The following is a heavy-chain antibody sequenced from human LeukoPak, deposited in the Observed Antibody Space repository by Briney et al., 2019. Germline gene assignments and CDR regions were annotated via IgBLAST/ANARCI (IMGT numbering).Heavy chain of an antibody. V-gene: IGHV3-11*04. J-gene: IGHJ4*02. CDR3: ASMLCSTSSCWIDF. D-gene: IGHD2-2*01. CDR2: IGDGGSTI. CDR1: GFTSSDYY. Sequence: SGGSLRLSCAASGFTSSDYYMAWMRQPPGKGPEWASYIGDGGSTIFYADSVKGRFTISRGGPKNSLYLQMNSLRAEDTALYYCASMLCSTSSCWIDFWGQGTLVTVSS.